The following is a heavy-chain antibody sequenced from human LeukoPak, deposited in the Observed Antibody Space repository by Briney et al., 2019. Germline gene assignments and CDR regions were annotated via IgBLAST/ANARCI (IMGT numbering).Heavy chain of an antibody. V-gene: IGHV3-30*02. CDR2: IRYDGSNK. CDR3: AKVAGAGTTQNFDY. CDR1: GFTFSSYG. Sequence: GGSLRLSCAASGFTFSSYGMHWVRQAPGKGLEWVAFIRYDGSNKYYADSVKGRFTISRDNSKNTLYLQMNSLRAEDTAVYYCAKVAGAGTTQNFDYWGQGTLVTVSS. J-gene: IGHJ4*02. D-gene: IGHD1-7*01.